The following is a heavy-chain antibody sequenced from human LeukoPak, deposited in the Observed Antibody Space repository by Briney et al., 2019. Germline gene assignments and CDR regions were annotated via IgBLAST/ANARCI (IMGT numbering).Heavy chain of an antibody. V-gene: IGHV3-53*04. CDR3: AREGIRGYSYGAYDY. D-gene: IGHD5-18*01. Sequence: GGSLRLSCAASGFTFGSYAMSWVRQAPGKGLEWVSVIYSGGSTYYADSVKGRFTISRHNSKNTLYLQMNSLRAEDTAVYYCAREGIRGYSYGAYDYWGQGTLVTVSS. J-gene: IGHJ4*02. CDR1: GFTFGSYA. CDR2: IYSGGST.